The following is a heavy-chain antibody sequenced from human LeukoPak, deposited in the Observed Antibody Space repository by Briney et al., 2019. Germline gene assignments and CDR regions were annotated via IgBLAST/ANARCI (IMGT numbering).Heavy chain of an antibody. V-gene: IGHV4-39*07. CDR2: IYYSGST. D-gene: IGHD6-19*01. CDR3: ARVDSSGWEGWFDP. CDR1: GGSISSSSYY. J-gene: IGHJ5*02. Sequence: TSETLSLTCTVSGGSISSSSYYWGWIRQPPGKGLEWIGSIYYSGSTYYNPSLKSRVTISVDTSKNQFSLKLSSVTAADTAVYYCARVDSSGWEGWFDPWGQGTLVTVSS.